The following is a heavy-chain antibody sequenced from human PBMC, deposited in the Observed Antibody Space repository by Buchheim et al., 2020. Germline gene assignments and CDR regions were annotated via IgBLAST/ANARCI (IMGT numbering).Heavy chain of an antibody. V-gene: IGHV3-23*01. CDR2: ISGSGGST. Sequence: EVQLLESGGGLVQPGGSLRLSCAASGFTFSSYAMSWVRQAPGKGLEWVSGISGSGGSTYYADSVKGRFTISRDNFKKKLYLQMNSLRAEDTAVYYCAKGDDYRVYYDMDVWGQGTT. D-gene: IGHD4-11*01. CDR1: GFTFSSYA. CDR3: AKGDDYRVYYDMDV. J-gene: IGHJ6*02.